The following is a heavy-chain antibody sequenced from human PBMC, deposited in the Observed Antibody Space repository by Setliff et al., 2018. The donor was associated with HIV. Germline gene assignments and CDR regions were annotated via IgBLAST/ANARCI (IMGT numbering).Heavy chain of an antibody. V-gene: IGHV4-59*08. J-gene: IGHJ4*02. CDR1: GDSMRTNY. CDR3: ARRSTVARGVDCFDL. CDR2: VDYSGSS. Sequence: PSETLSLTCSVSGDSMRTNYWTWIRQSPGKGLEWIGHVDYSGSSTYNPSLNSRVTLSIDTSKSQFSLRLSSVTAADTALYYCARRSTVARGVDCFDLWGQGTQVTGSS. D-gene: IGHD3-10*01.